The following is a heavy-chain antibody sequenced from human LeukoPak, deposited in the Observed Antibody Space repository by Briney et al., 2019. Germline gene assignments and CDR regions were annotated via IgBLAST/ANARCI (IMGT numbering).Heavy chain of an antibody. CDR3: ARGGYSYGY. CDR1: GGSFSGYY. V-gene: IGHV4-34*01. D-gene: IGHD5-18*01. Sequence: SETLSLTCAVYGGSFSGYYWSWIRQPPGKGLEWIGEINHSGSTNYNPSLKSRVTISVDTCKNQFSLKLSSVTAADTAVYYCARGGYSYGYWGQGTLVTVSS. CDR2: INHSGST. J-gene: IGHJ4*02.